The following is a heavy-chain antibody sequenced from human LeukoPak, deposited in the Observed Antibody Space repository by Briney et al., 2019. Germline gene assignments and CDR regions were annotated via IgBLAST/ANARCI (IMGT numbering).Heavy chain of an antibody. Sequence: ASVKVSCKASGYTFTSYAMHWVRQAPGQRLEWMGWINAGNGNTKYSQEFQGRVTITRDTSASTAYMELSSLRSEDMAVYYRARAQRGYSSGWSDYWGQGTLVTVSS. J-gene: IGHJ4*02. D-gene: IGHD6-19*01. CDR2: INAGNGNT. CDR1: GYTFTSYA. V-gene: IGHV1-3*03. CDR3: ARAQRGYSSGWSDY.